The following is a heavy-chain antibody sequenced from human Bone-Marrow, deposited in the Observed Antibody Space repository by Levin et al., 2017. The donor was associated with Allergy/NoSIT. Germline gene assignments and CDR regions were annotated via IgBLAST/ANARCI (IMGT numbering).Heavy chain of an antibody. D-gene: IGHD2-8*02. CDR3: ARGIIGDVRVAHKEAFDI. V-gene: IGHV4-34*01. CDR2: INHRGST. Sequence: SETLSLTCAVHGGSFSGYYWSWIRQPPGKGLEWIGEINHRGSTKSNPSLKSRVTISVDTSKNKVSLKLSSVTAADTAVYYCARGIIGDVRVAHKEAFDIWGQGTMVSVSS. CDR1: GGSFSGYY. J-gene: IGHJ3*02.